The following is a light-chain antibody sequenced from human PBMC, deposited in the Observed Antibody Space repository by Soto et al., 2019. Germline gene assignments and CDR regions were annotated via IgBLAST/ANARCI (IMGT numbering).Light chain of an antibody. CDR1: ERINTY. CDR3: QQANSPPLT. Sequence: DIQMTQSPSSVSASVGDRVTITCRASERINTYLAWYQQQPGKAPKLLVYAASSLQSGVPSRFSGSGSGTDFTLTISNLQPEDFATYYCQQANSPPLTFGGGTKVDI. CDR2: AAS. V-gene: IGKV1-12*01. J-gene: IGKJ4*01.